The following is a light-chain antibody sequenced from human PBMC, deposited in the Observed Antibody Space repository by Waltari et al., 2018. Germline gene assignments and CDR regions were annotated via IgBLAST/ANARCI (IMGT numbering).Light chain of an antibody. J-gene: IGKJ4*01. CDR2: DAS. CDR1: QSVTTS. CDR3: HQRTSWPLT. Sequence: EIVLTQSPATLSLSPGERATLSCRASQSVTTSLAWYQQKPGQAPRLLIFDASDRATGVSARFSGSGSGTDITLTISSLEPEDFAVYFCHQRTSWPLTFGGGTQVEFK. V-gene: IGKV3-11*01.